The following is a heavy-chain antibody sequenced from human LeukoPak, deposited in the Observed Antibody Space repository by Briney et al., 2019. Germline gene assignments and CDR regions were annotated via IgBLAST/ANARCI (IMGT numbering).Heavy chain of an antibody. CDR1: GFTFSSYA. D-gene: IGHD6-19*01. CDR2: ISGSGGST. Sequence: GGSLRLSCAASGFTFSSYAMSWVRQAPGKGLEWVSAISGSGGSTYYADSVKGRFSISRDNSKNTLYLQMNSLRAEDTAVYYCAKETEYSSGWYGYFDYWGQGTLVTVSS. J-gene: IGHJ4*02. CDR3: AKETEYSSGWYGYFDY. V-gene: IGHV3-23*01.